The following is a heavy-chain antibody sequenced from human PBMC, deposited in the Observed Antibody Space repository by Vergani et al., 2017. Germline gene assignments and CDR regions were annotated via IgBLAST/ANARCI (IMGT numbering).Heavy chain of an antibody. D-gene: IGHD4-17*01. CDR1: GVTFSSYA. CDR2: ISGRGGST. Sequence: EVQLVESGGGLVQPGGSLRLSCAASGVTFSSYAMSWVRQAPGKGLEWVSAISGRGGSTYYADSVKGRFTISRDNSKNTLYLQMNSLRAEDTAVYYCAKSALHLDYGDYGNYFDYWGQGTLVTVSS. J-gene: IGHJ4*02. CDR3: AKSALHLDYGDYGNYFDY. V-gene: IGHV3-23*04.